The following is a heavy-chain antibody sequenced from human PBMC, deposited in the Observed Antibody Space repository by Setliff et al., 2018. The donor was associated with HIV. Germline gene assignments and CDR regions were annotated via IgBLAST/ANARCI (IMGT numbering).Heavy chain of an antibody. J-gene: IGHJ3*01. Sequence: ASVKVSCKASGYTFTSYYMHWVRQAPGQGLEWMGIINPSGDSTSYAQKFQGRVTMTRDKSTNTVYMELSSLGSEDTAVYYCATKVYCTNGVCLDDFDLWGQGTMVTVSS. CDR2: INPSGDST. CDR3: ATKVYCTNGVCLDDFDL. V-gene: IGHV1-46*01. CDR1: GYTFTSYY. D-gene: IGHD2-8*01.